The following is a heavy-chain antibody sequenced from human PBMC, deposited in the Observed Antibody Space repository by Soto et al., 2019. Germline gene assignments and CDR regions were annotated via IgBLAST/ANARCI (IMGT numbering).Heavy chain of an antibody. D-gene: IGHD6-19*01. V-gene: IGHV4-31*03. CDR3: ARYGIAVAGRPFDY. Sequence: SEPVYLTCTVSGGSIISGGCYWSWILQHPGNGLEWIGYIYYSGSTYYNPSLRSRVTISVDTSKNQFSLKLSSVTAADTAVYYCARYGIAVAGRPFDYWGQGTLVTVSS. CDR1: GGSIISGGCY. J-gene: IGHJ4*02. CDR2: IYYSGST.